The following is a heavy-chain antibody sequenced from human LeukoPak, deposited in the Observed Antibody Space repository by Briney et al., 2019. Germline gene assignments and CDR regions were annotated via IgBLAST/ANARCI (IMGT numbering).Heavy chain of an antibody. CDR2: INHSGST. CDR3: ASDYGDFGDVGY. D-gene: IGHD4-17*01. Sequence: SETLTLTCAVYGGSFSADFGSSIRQPPGKGLEWIGEINHSGSTYYNPSLKSRVTISVDTSKNHLSLKLSSVAASDTAVYYCASDYGDFGDVGYWGQGTLVTVSS. CDR1: GGSFSADF. V-gene: IGHV4-34*01. J-gene: IGHJ4*02.